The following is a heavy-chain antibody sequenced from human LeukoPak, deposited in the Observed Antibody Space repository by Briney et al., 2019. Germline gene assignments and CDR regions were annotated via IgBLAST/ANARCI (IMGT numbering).Heavy chain of an antibody. V-gene: IGHV3-7*01. J-gene: IGHJ4*02. CDR1: GFTFTNYW. Sequence: GGSLRLSCAASGFTFTNYWMKWVRQAPGGGPEWLANINKDGSEEYYADSVKGRFTISRDNAENSLYLQMNSLRAEGTAVYYCARDAVRGGDCDYWGQGTLVAVSS. CDR2: INKDGSEE. CDR3: ARDAVRGGDCDY. D-gene: IGHD2-21*02.